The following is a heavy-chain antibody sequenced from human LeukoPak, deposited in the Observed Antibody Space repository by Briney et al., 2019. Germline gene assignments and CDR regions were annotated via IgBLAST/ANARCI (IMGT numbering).Heavy chain of an antibody. V-gene: IGHV3-74*01. CDR2: IDAGGTGT. D-gene: IGHD1-26*01. J-gene: IGHJ4*02. CDR1: GFTFSPYW. CDR3: ARDDKWGFDY. Sequence: SGGSLRLSCAASGFTFSPYWMLWFRQVPGKGLEFFSRIDAGGTGTIYADSVRGRFTMSRDNAQSTLYLQMNSLRAEDTAVYYCARDDKWGFDYWGQGTLVTVSS.